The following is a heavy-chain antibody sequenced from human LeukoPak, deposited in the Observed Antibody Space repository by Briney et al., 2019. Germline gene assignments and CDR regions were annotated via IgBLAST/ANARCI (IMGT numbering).Heavy chain of an antibody. J-gene: IGHJ4*02. CDR2: IYSSGST. D-gene: IGHD2-21*02. Sequence: PSETLSLTCTVSGGSISSYYWSWIRQPPGKGLEWIGYIYSSGSTNYNPSLKSRVTISVDTSKNQCSLKLSSVTAADTAVYYCARFAYCGGHCWYYFDYWGQGSLVTVSS. V-gene: IGHV4-59*01. CDR1: GGSISSYY. CDR3: ARFAYCGGHCWYYFDY.